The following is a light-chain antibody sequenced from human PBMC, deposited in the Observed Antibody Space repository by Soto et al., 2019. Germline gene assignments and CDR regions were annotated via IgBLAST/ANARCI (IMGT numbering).Light chain of an antibody. J-gene: IGKJ4*01. CDR3: HQSYSSPPT. V-gene: IGKV1-39*01. CDR2: ITS. CDR1: QTITRY. Sequence: DIQLTQSPASLSASVGDRVTITCRASQTITRYLNWYQQEPGKAPKLLIYITSSLQSGVPSRFSGSGSGTDFTLTISSLQPEDFATYYCHQSYSSPPTFGGGTNVEMK.